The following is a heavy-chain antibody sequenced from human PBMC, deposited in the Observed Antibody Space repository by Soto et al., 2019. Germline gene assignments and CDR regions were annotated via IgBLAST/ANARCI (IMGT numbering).Heavy chain of an antibody. CDR2: IYHSGRS. J-gene: IGHJ5*02. D-gene: IGHD1-7*01. Sequence: SETLSLTCAVSAYSITRGYYWGWIRQPPGKGLEWIASIYHSGRSYYNPSLKSRVTISVDTSKNHFSLKLSSVTAADTAVYYCARGGQYNWNYGWFDPWGQGTLVTVSS. CDR1: AYSITRGYY. CDR3: ARGGQYNWNYGWFDP. V-gene: IGHV4-38-2*01.